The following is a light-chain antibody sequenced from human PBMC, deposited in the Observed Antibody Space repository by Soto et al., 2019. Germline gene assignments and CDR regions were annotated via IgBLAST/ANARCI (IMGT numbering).Light chain of an antibody. CDR1: QSVSSN. J-gene: IGKJ1*01. V-gene: IGKV3-15*01. Sequence: VLTQSPGTLSLSPGERATLSCRASQSVSSNLAWYQQKAGQAPRLLIYGASTRATGIPARFSGSGSGTEFTLTISSLQSEDFAVYYCQQYNKGPVTFGQGTKVDIK. CDR2: GAS. CDR3: QQYNKGPVT.